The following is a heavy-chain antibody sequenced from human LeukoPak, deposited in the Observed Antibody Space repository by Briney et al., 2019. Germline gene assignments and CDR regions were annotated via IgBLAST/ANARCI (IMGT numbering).Heavy chain of an antibody. J-gene: IGHJ4*02. Sequence: SETLSLTCAVYGGSFSGYYWSWIRQPPGKGLEWIGEINHSGSTNYNPSLKSRVTISVDTPKNQFSLKLSSVTAADTAVYYCASRFGEFDYWGQGTLVTVSS. CDR2: INHSGST. V-gene: IGHV4-34*01. CDR3: ASRFGEFDY. CDR1: GGSFSGYY. D-gene: IGHD3-10*01.